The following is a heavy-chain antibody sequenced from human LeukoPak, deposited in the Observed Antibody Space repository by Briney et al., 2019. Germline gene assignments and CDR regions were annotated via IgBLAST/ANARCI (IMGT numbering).Heavy chain of an antibody. CDR2: ISYDGSNK. J-gene: IGHJ3*02. V-gene: IGHV3-30*03. CDR3: ARDITMIVVVTDAFDI. CDR1: GFTFSSYG. Sequence: PGGSLRLSCAASGFTFSSYGMHWVRQAPGKGLEWVAVISYDGSNKFYADSVKGRFTISRDNAKNSLYLQMNSLRAEDTAVYYCARDITMIVVVTDAFDIWGQGTMVTVSS. D-gene: IGHD3-22*01.